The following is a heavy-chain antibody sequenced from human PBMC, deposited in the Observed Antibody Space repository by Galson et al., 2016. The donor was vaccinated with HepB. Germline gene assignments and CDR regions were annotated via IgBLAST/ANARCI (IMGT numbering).Heavy chain of an antibody. CDR2: LSWNSGTI. J-gene: IGHJ4*02. D-gene: IGHD3-10*01. Sequence: SLRLSCAASGFTFADYAMHWVRQAPGKGLEWVSGLSWNSGTIGYADSVKGRFTISRDNAKNSPYLQMDSLRAGDTAFYYCAKDGVRGAGRYANPEFDYWGQGTLVTVSS. CDR1: GFTFADYA. CDR3: AKDGVRGAGRYANPEFDY. V-gene: IGHV3-9*01.